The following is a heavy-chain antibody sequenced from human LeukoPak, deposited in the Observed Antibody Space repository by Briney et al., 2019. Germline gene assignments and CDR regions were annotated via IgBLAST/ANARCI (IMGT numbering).Heavy chain of an antibody. D-gene: IGHD4-17*01. J-gene: IGHJ3*02. Sequence: ASVKVSCKASGYTFTSYDINWVRQATGQGLEWMGWMNPNSGNTGYAQKFQGRVTMTRNTSISTAYMELSSLRSEDTAVYYCARDASVTTNDAFDIWAQGTMVTVSS. CDR3: ARDASVTTNDAFDI. CDR1: GYTFTSYD. CDR2: MNPNSGNT. V-gene: IGHV1-8*01.